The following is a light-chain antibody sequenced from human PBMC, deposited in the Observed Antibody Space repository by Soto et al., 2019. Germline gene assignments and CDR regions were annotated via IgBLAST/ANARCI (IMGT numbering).Light chain of an antibody. CDR3: KSYAGSNTYV. V-gene: IGLV2-8*01. J-gene: IGLJ1*01. Sequence: QSALTQPASVSGSPGQSIAISCTGTRSDVGAYNYVSWYQHHPGKAPRLIIYEVVQRPSGVPDRFSGSKSGNTASLTVSGLQAADEADYFCKSYAGSNTYVFGSGTKVTVL. CDR1: RSDVGAYNY. CDR2: EVV.